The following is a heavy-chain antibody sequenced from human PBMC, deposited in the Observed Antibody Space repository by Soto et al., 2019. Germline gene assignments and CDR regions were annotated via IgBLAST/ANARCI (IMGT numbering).Heavy chain of an antibody. D-gene: IGHD1-26*01. CDR3: AREHIVGATSDYYYYGMDV. CDR2: ISAYNGNT. Sequence: ASVKVSCKASGYTFTSYGISWVRQAPGQGLEWMGWISAYNGNTNYAQKLQGRVTMTTDTSTSTAYMELRSLRSDDTAVYYCAREHIVGATSDYYYYGMDVWGQGTTVTVSS. J-gene: IGHJ6*02. V-gene: IGHV1-18*01. CDR1: GYTFTSYG.